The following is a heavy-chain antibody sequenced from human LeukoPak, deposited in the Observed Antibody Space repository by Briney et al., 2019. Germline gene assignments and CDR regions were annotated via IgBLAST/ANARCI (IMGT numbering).Heavy chain of an antibody. J-gene: IGHJ5*02. D-gene: IGHD6-13*01. Sequence: GGSLRLSCAASGFTFSSYSMNWVRQAPGKGLEWVSSISSSSSYIYYADSVKGRFTISRDNAKNSLYLQMNSLRAEDTAAYYCARDLSSWTDNWFDPWGQGTLVTVSS. V-gene: IGHV3-21*01. CDR2: ISSSSSYI. CDR1: GFTFSSYS. CDR3: ARDLSSWTDNWFDP.